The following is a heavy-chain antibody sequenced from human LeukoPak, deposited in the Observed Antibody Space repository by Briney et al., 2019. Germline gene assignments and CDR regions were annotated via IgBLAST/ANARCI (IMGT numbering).Heavy chain of an antibody. CDR3: ARGPGGKYSGYDWDY. CDR2: LYYSEST. Sequence: SETLSLTCTVSGGSISTYYWSWIRQPPGKGLEWIAYLYYSESTKSSPSLKSRVTTSVDMSKNQFSLKLSSVTAADTAVYYCARGPGGKYSGYDWDYWGQGILVTVSS. D-gene: IGHD5-12*01. V-gene: IGHV4-59*01. J-gene: IGHJ4*02. CDR1: GGSISTYY.